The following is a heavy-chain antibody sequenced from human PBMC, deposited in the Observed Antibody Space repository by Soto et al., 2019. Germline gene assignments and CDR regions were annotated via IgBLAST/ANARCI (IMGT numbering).Heavy chain of an antibody. CDR2: INPSGGST. V-gene: IGHV1-46*03. Sequence: RASVKVSCKASGHASTSYYMHWVRQAPGQGLEWMGIINPSGGSTYAQKLQGRVTMTRDTSTSTVYMELSSLRSEDTAVYYCARVYCSDGSCYSIDYWGQGTLVTVSS. J-gene: IGHJ4*02. CDR1: GHASTSYY. D-gene: IGHD2-15*01. CDR3: ARVYCSDGSCYSIDY.